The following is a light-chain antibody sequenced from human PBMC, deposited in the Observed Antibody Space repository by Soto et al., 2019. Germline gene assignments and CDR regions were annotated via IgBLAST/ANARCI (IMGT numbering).Light chain of an antibody. CDR1: QGIRNY. Sequence: DIQIPQSPSSLSQSVGARVPITCRASQGIRNYLAWYQQIPGKVPKLLISAASTLQSGVPSRFSGSGSGTDFTLTISSLQPEDVATYYCQKYTNVPAFGGGTKVEIK. V-gene: IGKV1-27*01. CDR3: QKYTNVPA. J-gene: IGKJ4*01. CDR2: AAS.